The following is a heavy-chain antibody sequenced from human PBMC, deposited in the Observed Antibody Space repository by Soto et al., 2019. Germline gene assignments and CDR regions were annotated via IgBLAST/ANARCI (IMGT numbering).Heavy chain of an antibody. D-gene: IGHD6-25*01. J-gene: IGHJ4*02. CDR2: ISWGSGSI. CDR1: GFTFDDYA. CDR3: AKDAAYYFDY. Sequence: GGSLRLSCAASGFTFDDYAMHWVRQAPGKGLEWVSGISWGSGSIDYADSVKGRFTISRDNAKNSLYLQMNSLRAEDTALYYCAKDAAYYFDYWRQGTLVTVSS. V-gene: IGHV3-9*01.